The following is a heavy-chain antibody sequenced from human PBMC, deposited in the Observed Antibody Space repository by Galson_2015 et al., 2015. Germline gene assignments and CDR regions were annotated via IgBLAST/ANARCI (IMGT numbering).Heavy chain of an antibody. Sequence: SVKVSCKASGYTFTSYGISWVRQAPGQGLEWMGWISAYNGNTNYAQKLQGRVTMTTDTSTSTAYTELRSLKSDDTAVYYCARARGYSSSWYSDDYWGQGTLVTVSS. CDR2: ISAYNGNT. J-gene: IGHJ4*02. D-gene: IGHD6-13*01. CDR1: GYTFTSYG. V-gene: IGHV1-18*01. CDR3: ARARGYSSSWYSDDY.